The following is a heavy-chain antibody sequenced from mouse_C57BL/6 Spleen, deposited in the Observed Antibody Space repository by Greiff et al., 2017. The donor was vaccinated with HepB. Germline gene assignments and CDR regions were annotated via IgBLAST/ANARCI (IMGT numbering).Heavy chain of an antibody. Sequence: EVKVVESEGGLVQPGSSMKLSCTASGFTFSDYYMAWVRQVPEKGLEWVANINYDGSSTYYLDSLKSRFIISRDNAKNILYLQMSSLKSEDTATYYCARGGDGYYANWYFDVWGTGTTVTVSS. D-gene: IGHD2-3*01. V-gene: IGHV5-16*01. J-gene: IGHJ1*03. CDR3: ARGGDGYYANWYFDV. CDR1: GFTFSDYY. CDR2: INYDGSST.